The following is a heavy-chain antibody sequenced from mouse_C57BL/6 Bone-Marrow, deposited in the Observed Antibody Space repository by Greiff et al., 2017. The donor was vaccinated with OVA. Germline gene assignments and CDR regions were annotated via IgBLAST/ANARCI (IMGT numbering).Heavy chain of an antibody. Sequence: QVQLQQPGAELVMPGASVKLSCKASGYTFTSYWMHWVKQRPGQGLEWIGEIDPSDSYTNYNQKVKGKSTLTVDKSSSTAYMQLSSLTSEDSAVYYCARGVRRYFDVWGTGTTVTVSS. J-gene: IGHJ1*03. CDR1: GYTFTSYW. CDR3: ARGVRRYFDV. V-gene: IGHV1-69*01. CDR2: IDPSDSYT. D-gene: IGHD2-2*01.